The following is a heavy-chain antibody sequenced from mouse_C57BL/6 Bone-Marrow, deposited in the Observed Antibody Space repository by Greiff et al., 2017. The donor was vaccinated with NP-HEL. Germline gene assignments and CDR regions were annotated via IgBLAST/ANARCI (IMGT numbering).Heavy chain of an antibody. CDR3: ARKGSYSTNGAPFDY. CDR2: IYPGDGDT. CDR1: GYAFSSYW. V-gene: IGHV1-80*01. Sequence: VHLVESGAELVKPGASVKISCKASGYAFSSYWMNWVKQRPGKGLEWIGQIYPGDGDTNYNGKFKGKATLTADKSSSTAYMQLSSLTSEDSAVYFCARKGSYSTNGAPFDYWGQGTTLTVSS. D-gene: IGHD2-5*01. J-gene: IGHJ2*01.